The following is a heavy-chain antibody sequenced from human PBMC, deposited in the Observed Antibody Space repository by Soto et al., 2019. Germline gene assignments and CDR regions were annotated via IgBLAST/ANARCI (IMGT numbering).Heavy chain of an antibody. D-gene: IGHD6-13*01. J-gene: IGHJ6*02. CDR3: ARVPGIAAAGTPPRYYYYGMDV. CDR2: IIPIFGTA. CDR1: GGTFSSYA. Sequence: QVQLVQSGAEVKKPGSSVKVSCKASGGTFSSYAISWVRQAPGQGLEWMGGIIPIFGTANYAQKFQGRVTITADESTSTAYMELSSLRSEDTAVYYCARVPGIAAAGTPPRYYYYGMDVWGQWTTVTVSS. V-gene: IGHV1-69*01.